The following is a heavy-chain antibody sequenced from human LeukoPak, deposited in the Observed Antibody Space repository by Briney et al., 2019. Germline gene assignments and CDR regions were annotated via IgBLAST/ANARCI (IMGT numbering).Heavy chain of an antibody. Sequence: PGGSLRLSCAASGFTFSTYPMNWVRQAPGKGLEWVSGISGSSGISTYYAESVKGRFTISRENAKNSLYLQMNSLRAGDTAVYYCTREIIVATDAWYFDLWGRGTLVTVSS. CDR3: TREIIVATDAWYFDL. CDR1: GFTFSTYP. CDR2: ISGSSGIST. V-gene: IGHV3-23*01. J-gene: IGHJ2*01. D-gene: IGHD5-12*01.